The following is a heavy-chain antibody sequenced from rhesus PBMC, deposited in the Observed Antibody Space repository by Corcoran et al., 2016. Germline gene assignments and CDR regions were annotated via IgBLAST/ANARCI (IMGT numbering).Heavy chain of an antibody. CDR1: GYSFTSYW. Sequence: EVQLVQSGAEVKRPGESLKISCKTSGYSFTSYWISWVRQMPGKGLEWMRAIVPSESDTRSSPSFQGQGTISTDKSISTAYLQWSSLKASDSATYYCAKGDSNYFYYFDYWGQGVLVTVSS. CDR3: AKGDSNYFYYFDY. CDR2: IVPSESDT. D-gene: IGHD4-23*01. V-gene: IGHV5-2*01. J-gene: IGHJ4*01.